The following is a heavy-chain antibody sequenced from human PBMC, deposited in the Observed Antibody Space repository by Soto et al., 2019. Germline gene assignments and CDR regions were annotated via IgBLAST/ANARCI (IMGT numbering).Heavy chain of an antibody. CDR1: GYTFIRYG. V-gene: IGHV1-18*01. CDR2: ISPYNDNT. D-gene: IGHD3-16*01. CDR3: ARGGYYDNAWGKLSYDGLDV. J-gene: IGHJ6*02. Sequence: QAQLVQSAAEVKKPGASVRVSCKASGYTFIRYGITWVRQAPGQGLEWMGWISPYNDNTHYAQKLQGRVRMTTDTSTRTVYMDLWSTTADDTAVYYCARGGYYDNAWGKLSYDGLDVWGQGTTVTVSS.